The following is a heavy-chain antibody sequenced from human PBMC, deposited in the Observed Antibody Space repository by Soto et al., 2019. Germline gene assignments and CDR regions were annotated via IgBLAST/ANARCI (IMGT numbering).Heavy chain of an antibody. J-gene: IGHJ4*02. CDR3: ARESVAGTGDY. V-gene: IGHV3-33*01. Sequence: QVQLVESGGGVVQPGRSLRLSCAASGFTFSSYGMHWVRQAPGKGLEWVAVIWYDGSNKYYADSVKGRFTISRDNSKNPLYLQMNSLRAEDTAVYYCARESVAGTGDYWGQGTLVTVSS. D-gene: IGHD6-19*01. CDR1: GFTFSSYG. CDR2: IWYDGSNK.